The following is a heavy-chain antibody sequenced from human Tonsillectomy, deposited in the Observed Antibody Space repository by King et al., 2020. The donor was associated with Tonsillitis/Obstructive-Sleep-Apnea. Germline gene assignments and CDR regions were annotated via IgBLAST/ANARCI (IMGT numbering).Heavy chain of an antibody. J-gene: IGHJ4*02. Sequence: VQLVESGGGLVQPGGSLRLSCAASAFTFSSYAVSWVRQAPGKGLEWVSIISGSGGNTYYADSVKGRFTISRDNSKNTLSLQMNSLRAEDTAVYYCAKARSSTITSCYNYWGQGTLVTVSS. CDR3: AKARSSTITSCYNY. CDR1: AFTFSSYA. V-gene: IGHV3-23*04. CDR2: ISGSGGNT. D-gene: IGHD2-2*02.